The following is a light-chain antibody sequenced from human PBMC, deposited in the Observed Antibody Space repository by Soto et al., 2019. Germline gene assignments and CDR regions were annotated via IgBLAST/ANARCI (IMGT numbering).Light chain of an antibody. CDR1: QSLASNF. V-gene: IGKV3-20*01. J-gene: IGKJ1*01. Sequence: EIVLTQSPVTLSLSPGERATLSCRASQSLASNFLAWYQQKPGQPPRLLIYGASSRATGIPGRFSGSGSGTDFTLTISRLEPEDFAVYYCQQYGSSLSWTFGQGTKVEIK. CDR3: QQYGSSLSWT. CDR2: GAS.